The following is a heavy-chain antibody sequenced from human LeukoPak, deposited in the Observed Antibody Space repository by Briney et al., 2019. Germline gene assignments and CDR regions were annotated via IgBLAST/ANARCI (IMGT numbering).Heavy chain of an antibody. D-gene: IGHD3-22*01. J-gene: IGHJ1*01. CDR3: AIMHGYYDGSGYWVQ. CDR2: ITPNADRA. Sequence: PGGSLRLSCAASGFTFGSYGMSWVRQAPGRGLEWVSFITPNADRASYADSVEGRFTISRDYPRNTLYMQMNSLRDEDTAVYYCAIMHGYYDGSGYWVQWGQGTLVTVSS. CDR1: GFTFGSYG. V-gene: IGHV3-23*01.